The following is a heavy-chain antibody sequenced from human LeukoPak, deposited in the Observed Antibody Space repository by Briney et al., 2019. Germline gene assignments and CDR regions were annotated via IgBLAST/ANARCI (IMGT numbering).Heavy chain of an antibody. D-gene: IGHD1-26*01. CDR2: INPSGGST. V-gene: IGHV1-46*01. J-gene: IGHJ4*02. Sequence: GASVKVSCKASGYTFTSYYMHWVRQAPGQGLEWLGIINPSGGSTSYAQKFQGRVTMTRDTSKNQFSLKLSSVTAADTAVYYCARASGSYDYWGQGTLVTVSS. CDR1: GYTFTSYY. CDR3: ARASGSYDY.